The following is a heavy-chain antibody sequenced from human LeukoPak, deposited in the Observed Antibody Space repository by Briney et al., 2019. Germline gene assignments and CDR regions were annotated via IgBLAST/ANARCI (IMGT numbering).Heavy chain of an antibody. D-gene: IGHD5-18*01. V-gene: IGHV4-39*01. CDR3: ARHQKDTAMVGFDY. CDR2: IYYSGST. J-gene: IGHJ4*02. Sequence: SETLSLPCTVSGGSLSSSSYYWCWIRQPPGKGLEWIGSIYYSGSTYYNPSLKSRVTISVDTSKNQFSLKLSSVTAADTAVYYCARHQKDTAMVGFDYWGQGTLVTVSS. CDR1: GGSLSSSSYY.